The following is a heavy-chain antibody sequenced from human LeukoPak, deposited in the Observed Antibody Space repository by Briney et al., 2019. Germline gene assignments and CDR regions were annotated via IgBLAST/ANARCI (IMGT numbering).Heavy chain of an antibody. Sequence: GGSLRLSCAASGFTFSSYWMSWVRQAPGKGLEWVANIKQDGSEKYYVDSVKGRFTIPRDNAKNSLYLQMNSLRAEDTAVYYCARENIVVVVAARDHYYYYYMDVWGKGTTVTVSS. CDR3: ARENIVVVVAARDHYYYYYMDV. CDR2: IKQDGSEK. J-gene: IGHJ6*03. D-gene: IGHD2-15*01. V-gene: IGHV3-7*01. CDR1: GFTFSSYW.